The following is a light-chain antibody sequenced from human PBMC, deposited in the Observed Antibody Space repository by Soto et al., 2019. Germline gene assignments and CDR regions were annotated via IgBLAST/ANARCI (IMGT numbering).Light chain of an antibody. J-gene: IGLJ1*01. CDR2: RNN. V-gene: IGLV1-47*01. Sequence: QSVLTQPPSVSGAPGQRVTISCTGSSSNIGSNYVYWYQQLPGTAPKLLIYRNNQRPSGVPDRFSGSKSGTSASLAISGLRSEDEADYYCAAWDDSLSGSYVFGTGTKVTVL. CDR3: AAWDDSLSGSYV. CDR1: SSNIGSNY.